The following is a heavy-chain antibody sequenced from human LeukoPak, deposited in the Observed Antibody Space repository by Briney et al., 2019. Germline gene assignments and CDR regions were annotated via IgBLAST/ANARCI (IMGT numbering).Heavy chain of an antibody. V-gene: IGHV3-30*02. Sequence: PGGSLRLSCAASGFTFSGYGMDWVRQAPAKGLEWVAFIRYDGSNTYSADSVKGRFIISRDNSENTLHLHMNSLKAEDTALYYCAKVEGYCSGGNCYKPFDYWGQGTLVTVSS. CDR2: IRYDGSNT. CDR1: GFTFSGYG. D-gene: IGHD2-15*01. CDR3: AKVEGYCSGGNCYKPFDY. J-gene: IGHJ4*02.